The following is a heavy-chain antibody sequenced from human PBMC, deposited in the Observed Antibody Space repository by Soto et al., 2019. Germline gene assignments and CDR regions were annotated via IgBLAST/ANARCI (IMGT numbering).Heavy chain of an antibody. J-gene: IGHJ5*02. Sequence: PSETLSLTCTVSGGSISSGGYYWSWIRQHPGKGLEWIGYIYYSGSTYYNPSLKSRVTISVDTSKNQFSLKLSSVTAADTAVYYCARGHYSYGYRWFDPWGQGTLVTVSS. CDR2: IYYSGST. V-gene: IGHV4-31*03. D-gene: IGHD5-18*01. CDR1: GGSISSGGYY. CDR3: ARGHYSYGYRWFDP.